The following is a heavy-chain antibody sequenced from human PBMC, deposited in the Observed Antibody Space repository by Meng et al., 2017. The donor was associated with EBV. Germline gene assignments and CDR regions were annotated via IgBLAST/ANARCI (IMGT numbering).Heavy chain of an antibody. V-gene: IGHV3-30*18. CDR3: AKGDVYYYDSSGYPNY. CDR2: ISYDGSNK. CDR1: GFTFSSYG. Sequence: GGLVGLGGGVVQPGRSLRLSCAASGFTFSSYGMHWVRQAPGKGLEWVAVISYDGSNKYYADSVKGRFTISRDNSKNTLYLQMNSLRAEDTAVYYCAKGDVYYYDSSGYPNYWGQGTLVTVSS. D-gene: IGHD3-22*01. J-gene: IGHJ4*02.